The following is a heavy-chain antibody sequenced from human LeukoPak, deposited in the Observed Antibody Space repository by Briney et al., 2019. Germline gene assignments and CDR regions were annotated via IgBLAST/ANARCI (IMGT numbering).Heavy chain of an antibody. CDR2: IKQDGSEK. CDR1: GFTFSSYW. V-gene: IGHV3-7*03. J-gene: IGHJ6*03. Sequence: GGSLRLSCAASGFTFSSYWMSWVRQAPGKGLEWVANIKQDGSEKYYVDSVKGRFTISRDNSKNTLYLQMNSLRAEDTAVYYCARISPAFWSGYDYYYYMDVWGKGTTVTVSS. D-gene: IGHD3-3*01. CDR3: ARISPAFWSGYDYYYYMDV.